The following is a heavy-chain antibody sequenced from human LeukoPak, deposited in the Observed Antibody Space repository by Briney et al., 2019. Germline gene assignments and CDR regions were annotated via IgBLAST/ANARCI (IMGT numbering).Heavy chain of an antibody. Sequence: PGGSLRLSCAASGFPFNNYWMHWVRQAPGKGLVWVLSINTDGRTTRYAASVQGRFTISRDNAKNTLYLQMNSLRDDDTAVYYCARAGASGWYAAGWFDPWGQGTLVTVSS. CDR2: INTDGRTT. CDR1: GFPFNNYW. CDR3: ARAGASGWYAAGWFDP. D-gene: IGHD6-19*01. J-gene: IGHJ5*02. V-gene: IGHV3-74*01.